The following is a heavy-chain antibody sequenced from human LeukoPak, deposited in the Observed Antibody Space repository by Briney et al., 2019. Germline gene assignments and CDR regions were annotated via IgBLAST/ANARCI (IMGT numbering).Heavy chain of an antibody. D-gene: IGHD3-22*01. J-gene: IGHJ4*02. Sequence: QTGGSLKLCCAASGFTFSDFAMHWVRQASGKGLEWVGRIRSKANNYATEYAASVKGRFTISRDDSKNTAYLQMNSLKTEDTAVYYCTTRNYYDTSGYPQDYFDHWGQGTLVTVPS. V-gene: IGHV3-73*01. CDR1: GFTFSDFA. CDR3: TTRNYYDTSGYPQDYFDH. CDR2: IRSKANNYAT.